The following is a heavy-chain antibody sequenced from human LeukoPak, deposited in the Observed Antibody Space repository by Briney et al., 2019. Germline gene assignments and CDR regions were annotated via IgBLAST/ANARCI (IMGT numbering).Heavy chain of an antibody. CDR2: ITSAGRAI. D-gene: IGHD3-22*01. CDR1: GFTFSDFY. CDR3: ARVLSSGYSPFDY. V-gene: IGHV3-11*01. J-gene: IGHJ4*02. Sequence: GGSLRLSCAASGFTFSDFYMSWIRQAPGKGLEWVSYITSAGRAIYYADSVKGRFTISRDNAKNSLSLQMNSLRAEDTGVYFCARVLSSGYSPFDYWGQGILVTVSS.